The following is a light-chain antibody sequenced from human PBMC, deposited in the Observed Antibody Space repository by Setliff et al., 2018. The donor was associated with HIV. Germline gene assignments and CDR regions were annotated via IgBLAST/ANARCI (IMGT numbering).Light chain of an antibody. CDR1: SGSVSTSYY. V-gene: IGLV8-61*01. CDR2: STN. CDR3: VLFMGLGIHV. Sequence: QTVVTQEPSFSVSPGGTVTLTCGLTSGSVSTSYYPSWYQQTPGQAPRTLIYSTNTRFSGVPDRFSGSILGNKAALTITGAQADDESDYYCVLFMGLGIHVFGTGTKATVL. J-gene: IGLJ1*01.